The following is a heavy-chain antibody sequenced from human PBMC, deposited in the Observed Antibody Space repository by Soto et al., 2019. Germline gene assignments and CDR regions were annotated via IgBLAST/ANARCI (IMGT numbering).Heavy chain of an antibody. CDR2: ITGGGDVT. J-gene: IGHJ5*01. Sequence: QPWGSLRLSCVGSVFTFHKYAMSWVRQAPGKGLEWVATITGGGDVTHHADSVKGRFTISRDPSKDAVFLQMNSLRSEDAALYYCAKGGETDDYLDSWGQGMLVTVSS. V-gene: IGHV3-23*01. CDR3: AKGGETDDYLDS. CDR1: VFTFHKYA. D-gene: IGHD5-12*01.